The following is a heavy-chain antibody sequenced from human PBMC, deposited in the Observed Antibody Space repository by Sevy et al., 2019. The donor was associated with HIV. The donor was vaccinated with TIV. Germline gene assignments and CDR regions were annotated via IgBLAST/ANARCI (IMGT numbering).Heavy chain of an antibody. CDR3: VRGRLSVQMSTISAFDI. CDR1: GYTFTNYG. V-gene: IGHV1-18*01. CDR2: ISGYNGNT. Sequence: ASVKVSCKASGYTFTNYGIMWVRQAPGQGLEWMGWISGYNGNTNYPQKLQGRVTMTTDTSTSTAYMELRSLRSDDTALYYCVRGRLSVQMSTISAFDIWGQGTMVTVSS. D-gene: IGHD5-12*01. J-gene: IGHJ3*02.